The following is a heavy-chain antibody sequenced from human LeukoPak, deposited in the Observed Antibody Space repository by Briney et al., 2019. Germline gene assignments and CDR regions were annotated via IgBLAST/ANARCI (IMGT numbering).Heavy chain of an antibody. V-gene: IGHV3-21*01. Sequence: GGSLRLSCAASGFTFSSYSMNWVRQAPGKGLEWVSSISSSSSYIYYADSVKGRFTISRDNAKNSLYLQMNSLRAEDTAAYYCAREGSGSYYLIHYYMDVWGKGTTVTVSS. CDR3: AREGSGSYYLIHYYMDV. D-gene: IGHD1-26*01. CDR1: GFTFSSYS. J-gene: IGHJ6*03. CDR2: ISSSSSYI.